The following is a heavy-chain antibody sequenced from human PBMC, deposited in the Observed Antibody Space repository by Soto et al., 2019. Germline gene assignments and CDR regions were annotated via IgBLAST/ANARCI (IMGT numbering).Heavy chain of an antibody. CDR1: GFSLSTSGVG. Sequence: QITLKESGPTLVNPTQTLTLTCTFSGFSLSTSGVGVGWIRQPPGKALEWLALIYWDDDKRYSPSLKSRLTITKDTSKNQVVLTMTNMDPVDTATYYCAHSRGYCTNGVCYTYNDYWGQGTLVTVSS. J-gene: IGHJ4*02. CDR2: IYWDDDK. CDR3: AHSRGYCTNGVCYTYNDY. V-gene: IGHV2-5*02. D-gene: IGHD2-8*01.